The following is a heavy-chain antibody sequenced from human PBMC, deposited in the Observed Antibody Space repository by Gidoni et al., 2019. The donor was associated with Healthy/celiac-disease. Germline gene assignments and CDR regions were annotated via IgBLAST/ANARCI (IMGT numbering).Heavy chain of an antibody. CDR1: GGSISSGGYY. J-gene: IGHJ4*02. CDR3: ARYCGGDCYSD. CDR2: IYYSGST. V-gene: IGHV4-31*03. Sequence: QVQLQESGPGLVKPSQPLSPPCTVSGGSISSGGYYWSWIRQHPGKGLEWIGYIYYSGSTYYNPSLKSRVTISVDTSKNQFSLKLSSVTAADTAVYYCARYCGGDCYSDWGQGTLVTVSS. D-gene: IGHD2-21*02.